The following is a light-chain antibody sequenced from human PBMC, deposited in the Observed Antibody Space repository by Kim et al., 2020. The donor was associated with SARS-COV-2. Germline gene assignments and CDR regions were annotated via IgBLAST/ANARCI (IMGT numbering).Light chain of an antibody. V-gene: IGKV1-5*03. Sequence: STLSASVGVRVTITFRASNMNSMWLAWYQQKPGKAPKLLISKASSLQSGVPSRFSGSGSGTQFTLTISSLQPDDFGTYYCQQYDNYFGQGTKLEI. J-gene: IGKJ2*01. CDR2: KAS. CDR1: NMNSMW. CDR3: QQYDNY.